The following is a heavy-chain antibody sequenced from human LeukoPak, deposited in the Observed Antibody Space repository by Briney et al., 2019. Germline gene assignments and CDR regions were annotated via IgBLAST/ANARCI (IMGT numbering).Heavy chain of an antibody. J-gene: IGHJ4*02. Sequence: SVKVSCKASGGTFSSYAISWVRQAPEQGLEWMGRIIPILGIANYAQKFQGRVTITADKSTSTAYMELSSLRSEDTAVYYCARDNDSSGPDYWGQGTLVTVSS. CDR1: GGTFSSYA. CDR3: ARDNDSSGPDY. V-gene: IGHV1-69*04. CDR2: IIPILGIA. D-gene: IGHD3-22*01.